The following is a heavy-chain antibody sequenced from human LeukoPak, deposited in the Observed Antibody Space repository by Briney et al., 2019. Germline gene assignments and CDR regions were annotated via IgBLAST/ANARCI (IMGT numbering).Heavy chain of an antibody. CDR2: INPNNGGT. J-gene: IGHJ4*02. CDR3: ASGVNYYDTSGYDY. V-gene: IGHV1-2*02. Sequence: INPNNGGTNYAQKFQGRVTMTRDTSISTAYMELSRLRSDDTAVYYCASGVNYYDTSGYDYWGQGTLVTVSS. D-gene: IGHD3-22*01.